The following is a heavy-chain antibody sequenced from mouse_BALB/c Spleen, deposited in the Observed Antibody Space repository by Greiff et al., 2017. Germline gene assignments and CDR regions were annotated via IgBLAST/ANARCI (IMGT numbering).Heavy chain of an antibody. Sequence: DVKLVESGGGLVQPGGSRKLSCAASGFTFSSFGMHWVRQAPEKGLEWVAYISSGSSTIYYADTVKGRFTISRDNPKNTLFLQMTSLRSEDTAMYYCARRAYYGNYEAMDYWGQGTSVTVSS. CDR3: ARRAYYGNYEAMDY. CDR2: ISSGSSTI. CDR1: GFTFSSFG. V-gene: IGHV5-17*02. D-gene: IGHD2-10*01. J-gene: IGHJ4*01.